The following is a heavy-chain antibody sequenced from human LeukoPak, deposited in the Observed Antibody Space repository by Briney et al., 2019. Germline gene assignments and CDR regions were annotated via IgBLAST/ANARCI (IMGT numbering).Heavy chain of an antibody. V-gene: IGHV3-15*01. CDR1: GLTFSNAW. CDR2: IKGKTDGRTT. Sequence: GGSLRLSCAASGLTFSNAWMSWVRQAPGKGLEWVGRIKGKTDGRTTDYAAPVKGRFTISRDDSKNTLYLQMNSLKTEDTAVYYCTTGGKDYWGQGTLVTVSS. J-gene: IGHJ4*02. CDR3: TTGGKDY.